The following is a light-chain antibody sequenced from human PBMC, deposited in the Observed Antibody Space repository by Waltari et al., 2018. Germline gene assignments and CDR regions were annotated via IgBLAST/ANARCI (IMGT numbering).Light chain of an antibody. CDR2: DSS. Sequence: PLPGRASQNIRTYLPRYQQKPGQAPRLLMYDSSSRATDFPARFSGSGSGTTFTLTIRSLQSEDYALYYCHQYNEWPHTFGQGTNLAIK. J-gene: IGKJ2*01. CDR3: HQYNEWPHT. V-gene: IGKV3-15*01. CDR1: QNIRTY.